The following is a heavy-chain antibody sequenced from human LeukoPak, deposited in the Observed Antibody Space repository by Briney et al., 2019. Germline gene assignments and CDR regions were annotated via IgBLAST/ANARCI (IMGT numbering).Heavy chain of an antibody. CDR2: ISSSGSTI. D-gene: IGHD5-18*01. CDR3: ANSRGYSYGFDY. CDR1: GLTFSDYY. Sequence: GGSLRLSCAASGLTFSDYYMSWIRQAPGKGLEWVSYISSSGSTIYYADSVKGRFTISRDNAKNSLYLQMDSLRAEDTAVYYCANSRGYSYGFDYWGQGILVTVSS. J-gene: IGHJ4*02. V-gene: IGHV3-11*01.